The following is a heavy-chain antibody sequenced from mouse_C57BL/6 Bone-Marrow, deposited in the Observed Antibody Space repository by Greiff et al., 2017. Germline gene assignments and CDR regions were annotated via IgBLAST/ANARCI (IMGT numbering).Heavy chain of an antibody. D-gene: IGHD2-5*01. CDR3: ARYSKGTGY. J-gene: IGHJ2*01. CDR2: ISSGSSTI. CDR1: GFTFSDYG. Sequence: DVMLVESGGGLVKPGGSLKLSCAASGFTFSDYGMHWVRQAPEKGLEWVAYISSGSSTIYYADTVKGRFTISRDNAKNTLFLQITSLRSEDTAMYYCARYSKGTGYWGQGTTLTVSS. V-gene: IGHV5-17*01.